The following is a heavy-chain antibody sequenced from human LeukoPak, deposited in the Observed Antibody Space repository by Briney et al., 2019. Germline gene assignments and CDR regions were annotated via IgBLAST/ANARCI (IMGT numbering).Heavy chain of an antibody. Sequence: PSETLSLTCAVYGGSFSGYYWSWIRQPAGKGLEWIGRIYTSGSTNYNPSLKSRVTMSVDTSKNQFSLKLSSVTAADTAVYYCARVRGYSGYGDAFDIWGQGTMVTVSS. CDR2: IYTSGST. J-gene: IGHJ3*02. CDR3: ARVRGYSGYGDAFDI. V-gene: IGHV4-59*10. CDR1: GGSFSGYY. D-gene: IGHD5-12*01.